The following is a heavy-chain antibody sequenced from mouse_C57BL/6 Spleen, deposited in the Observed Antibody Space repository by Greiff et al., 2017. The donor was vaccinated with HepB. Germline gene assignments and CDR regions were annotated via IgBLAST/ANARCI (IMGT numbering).Heavy chain of an antibody. CDR1: GYTFTGYW. D-gene: IGHD1-1*01. CDR2: ILPGSGST. Sequence: VQLQQSGAELMKPGASVKLSCKATGYTFTGYWIEWVKQRPGHGLEWIGEILPGSGSTNYNEKFKGKATFTADTSSNTAYMQLSSLTTEESAIYYCARGGYGSSPFAYWGQGTLVTVSA. CDR3: ARGGYGSSPFAY. V-gene: IGHV1-9*01. J-gene: IGHJ3*01.